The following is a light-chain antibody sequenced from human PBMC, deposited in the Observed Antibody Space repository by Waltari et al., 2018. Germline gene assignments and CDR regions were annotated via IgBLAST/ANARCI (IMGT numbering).Light chain of an antibody. CDR3: STWDDTLNGRV. CDR2: SNN. Sequence: QLLLAQPPAAPATPGQRVIIPCSASSANRGTTPDQWSHHLPGTAPKVLTYSNNQRPSGVPDRFSGSKSGTSASLAISGLQSEDEADYYCSTWDDTLNGRVFGGGTKLTVL. J-gene: IGLJ3*02. CDR1: SANRGTTP. V-gene: IGLV1-44*01.